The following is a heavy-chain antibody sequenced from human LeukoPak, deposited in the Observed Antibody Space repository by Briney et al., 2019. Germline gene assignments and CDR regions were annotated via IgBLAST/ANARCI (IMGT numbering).Heavy chain of an antibody. Sequence: PGGSLRLSCAASGFTFSSYGMHWARQAPGKGLEWVAVISYDGSNKYYADSVKGRFTISRDNSKNTLYLQMNSLRAEDTAVYYCAKDIVVYDMDVWGQGTTVTVSS. CDR3: AKDIVVYDMDV. CDR1: GFTFSSYG. V-gene: IGHV3-30*18. CDR2: ISYDGSNK. J-gene: IGHJ6*02. D-gene: IGHD1-26*01.